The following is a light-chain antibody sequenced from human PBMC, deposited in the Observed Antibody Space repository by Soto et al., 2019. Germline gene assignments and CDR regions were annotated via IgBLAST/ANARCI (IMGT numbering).Light chain of an antibody. CDR3: QHYGSSPPYT. V-gene: IGKV3-15*01. J-gene: IGKJ2*01. Sequence: EMVMTQSPATLSVSAGERATLSCRASQSVSSNLAWYQQKPGQAPRLLIYGASTRATGVPDRFSGSGSGTDFTLTISSLQPEDSAVYYSQHYGSSPPYTFGQGTKLKIK. CDR1: QSVSSN. CDR2: GAS.